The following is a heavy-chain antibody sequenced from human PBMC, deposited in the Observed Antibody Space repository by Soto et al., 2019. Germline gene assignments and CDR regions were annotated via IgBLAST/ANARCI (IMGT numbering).Heavy chain of an antibody. V-gene: IGHV5-51*01. D-gene: IGHD2-2*02. CDR1: GYRFTSYW. Sequence: GESLKIFCKGSGYRFTSYWIGWVRQMPGKGLVWMGIIYHGDSDTRYSPSCQGQVTISTATSISTAYLQWSSMKASDTAMYYCARGDAQPPRSTSCYICGAFDIWGQGTMVTVSS. CDR3: ARGDAQPPRSTSCYICGAFDI. CDR2: IYHGDSDT. J-gene: IGHJ3*02.